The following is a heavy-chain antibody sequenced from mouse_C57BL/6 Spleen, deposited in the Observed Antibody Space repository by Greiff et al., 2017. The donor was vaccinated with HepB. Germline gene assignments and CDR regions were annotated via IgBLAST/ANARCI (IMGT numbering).Heavy chain of an antibody. CDR1: GYTFTDYE. CDR2: IDPETGGT. CDR3: TRVDDGYQPQFAD. J-gene: IGHJ3*01. V-gene: IGHV1-15*01. Sequence: VQLQQSGAELVRPGASVTLSCKASGYTFTDYEMHWVKQTPVHGLEWIGAIDPETGGTAYNQKFKGKAILTADKSSSTAYMELRSLTSEDSAVYYCTRVDDGYQPQFADWGQGTLVTVSA. D-gene: IGHD2-3*01.